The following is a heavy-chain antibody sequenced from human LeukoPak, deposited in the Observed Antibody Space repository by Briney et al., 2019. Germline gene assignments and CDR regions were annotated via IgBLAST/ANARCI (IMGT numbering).Heavy chain of an antibody. CDR1: GFTFDDYA. CDR3: AKDSSEYSSSVFDY. J-gene: IGHJ4*02. V-gene: IGHV3-9*03. CDR2: ISWNSNSI. Sequence: PGGSLRLSCAASGFTFDDYAMHWVRQAPGKGLEWVSGISWNSNSIGYADSVKGRFTISRDNAKNSLYLQMNSLRAEDMALYYCAKDSSEYSSSVFDYWGQGTLVTVSS. D-gene: IGHD6-6*01.